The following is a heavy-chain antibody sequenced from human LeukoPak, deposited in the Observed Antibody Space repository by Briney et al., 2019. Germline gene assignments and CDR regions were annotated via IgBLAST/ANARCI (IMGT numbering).Heavy chain of an antibody. D-gene: IGHD2-21*02. CDR1: GFTFSSYG. V-gene: IGHV3-33*01. J-gene: IGHJ3*02. CDR3: ARYCGGDCYSDAFDI. CDR2: IWYDGSNK. Sequence: GSLRLSCAASGFTFSSYGMHWVRQAPGKGLEWVAVIWYDGSNKYYVDSVKGRFTISRDNSKNTLYLQMNSLRAEDTAVYYCARYCGGDCYSDAFDIWGQGTMVTVSS.